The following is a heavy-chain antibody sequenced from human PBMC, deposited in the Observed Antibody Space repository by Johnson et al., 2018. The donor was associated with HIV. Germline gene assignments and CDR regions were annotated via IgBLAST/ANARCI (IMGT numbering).Heavy chain of an antibody. CDR1: GFTFINAW. V-gene: IGHV3-15*01. Sequence: VQLVESGGGVVRPGGSLRLSCAASGFTFINAWMSWVRQAPGKGLEWVGRIKSKTDGGITDYAAPVKGRFTISRDDSKNTLYLQMDNLRAEDTAVYYCVKDQGFIMIVKNVFDMWGQGTMVTVSS. J-gene: IGHJ3*02. CDR2: IKSKTDGGIT. CDR3: VKDQGFIMIVKNVFDM. D-gene: IGHD3-22*01.